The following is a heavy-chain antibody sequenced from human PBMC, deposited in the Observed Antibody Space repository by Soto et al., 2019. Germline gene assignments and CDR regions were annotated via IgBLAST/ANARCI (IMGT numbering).Heavy chain of an antibody. CDR1: GFTLQNYA. D-gene: IGHD3-10*01. V-gene: IGHV3-23*01. CDR2: LIGGHYGT. CDR3: AKGKSTGDIDWFDP. J-gene: IGHJ5*02. Sequence: GGSLRLSCTASGFTLQNYAMAWVRQAPGKGLEWVSTLIGGHYGTAYSYSVKGRFTVSRDKSKNCLYLQMNSLGVEDTAMYFCAKGKSTGDIDWFDPWGQGSLVTVSS.